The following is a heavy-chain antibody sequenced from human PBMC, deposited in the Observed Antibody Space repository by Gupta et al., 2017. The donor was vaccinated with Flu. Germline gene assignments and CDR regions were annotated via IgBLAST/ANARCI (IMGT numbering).Heavy chain of an antibody. J-gene: IGHJ4*02. CDR3: ARDPGRYLDY. CDR2: IGSSGGTT. Sequence: EVQLVESGGGLVQPGGSLRLSCVASGFTFSDYEMNWVRQAPGKGLEWVSYIGSSGGTTDYADSVRGRFTISRDNAMNSLYLQMNSLRGDDTAVYYCARDPGRYLDYWGQGTLVAVSS. CDR1: GFTFSDYE. V-gene: IGHV3-48*03.